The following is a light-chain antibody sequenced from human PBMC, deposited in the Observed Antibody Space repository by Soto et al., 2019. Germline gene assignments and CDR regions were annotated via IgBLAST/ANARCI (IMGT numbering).Light chain of an antibody. CDR3: SAWDDNIYGPV. J-gene: IGLJ2*01. V-gene: IGLV1-44*01. CDR1: SSDIGSNP. CDR2: RDN. Sequence: QSVLTQPPSASGTPGQRVAISCSGGSSDIGSNPVNWYLPLPGAAPKLLIYRDNQRPSGVPARFSGYKSGTSDSMTIIGLQYEVEDEYFCSAWDDNIYGPVFGGGTKLTVL.